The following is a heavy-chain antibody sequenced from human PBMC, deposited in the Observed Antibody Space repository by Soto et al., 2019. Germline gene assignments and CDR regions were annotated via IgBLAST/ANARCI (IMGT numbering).Heavy chain of an antibody. CDR2: IYYSGST. CDR1: GGYISSYY. CDR3: ARRVVEGWFDP. D-gene: IGHD2-15*01. Sequence: QVQLQESGPGLVKPSETLSLTCTVSGGYISSYYSSWVRQPPGTGLEWIGYIYYSGSTNYNPSLKSRATISVDTSKNQFSLKLSAVTAADTAVYYCARRVVEGWFDPWGQGTLVTVSS. V-gene: IGHV4-59*08. J-gene: IGHJ5*02.